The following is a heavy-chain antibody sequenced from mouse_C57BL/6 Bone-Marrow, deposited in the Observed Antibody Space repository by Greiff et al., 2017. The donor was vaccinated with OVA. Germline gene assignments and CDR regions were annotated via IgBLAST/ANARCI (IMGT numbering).Heavy chain of an antibody. V-gene: IGHV1-64*01. Sequence: VQLQQSGAELVKPGASVKLSCKASGYTFTSYCMHWVKQRTGQGLEWIGVIYPNSGSTNYNEKFKSKATLTVDKSSSTAYMKLSSLTSEDSAVYYCAREGTGDYWGQGTTLTVSS. J-gene: IGHJ2*01. CDR3: AREGTGDY. D-gene: IGHD3-3*01. CDR1: GYTFTSYC. CDR2: IYPNSGST.